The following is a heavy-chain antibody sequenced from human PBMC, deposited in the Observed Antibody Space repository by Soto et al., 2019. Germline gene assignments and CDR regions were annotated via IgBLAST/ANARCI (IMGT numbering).Heavy chain of an antibody. V-gene: IGHV3-30*03. CDR1: GFTFRSYV. CDR3: GRWGTVGGLDV. CDR2: TSYDGSNN. D-gene: IGHD3-16*01. J-gene: IGHJ4*02. Sequence: QVQLVESGGGVVQPGTSLRLSCVGSGFTFRSYVIHWVRQAPGKGLEWVALTSYDGSNNFYGDSVKGRFTISRHNSGNTVELQMGSRRLGDTAFYCCGRWGTVGGLDVWGQGTLVAVSS.